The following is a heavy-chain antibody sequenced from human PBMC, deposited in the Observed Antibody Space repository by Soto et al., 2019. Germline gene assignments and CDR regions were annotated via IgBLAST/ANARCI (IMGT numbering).Heavy chain of an antibody. V-gene: IGHV3-48*02. J-gene: IGHJ3*02. Sequence: VQLVESGGGLVQPGGSLRLSCAASGFTFSSYSMNWVRQAPGKGLEWVSYISSSSSTIYYADSVKGRFTISRDNAKNSLYLQMNSLRDEDTAVYYCARSHIVVVTAGAAFDIWGQGTMVTVSS. D-gene: IGHD2-21*02. CDR1: GFTFSSYS. CDR2: ISSSSSTI. CDR3: ARSHIVVVTAGAAFDI.